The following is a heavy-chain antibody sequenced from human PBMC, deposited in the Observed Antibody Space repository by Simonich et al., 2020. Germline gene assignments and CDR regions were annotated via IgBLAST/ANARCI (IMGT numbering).Heavy chain of an antibody. D-gene: IGHD3-22*01. Sequence: GGGLVQPGGSLRLSCAASGFTFSSYAMSWVRHAQGKGLEWVSAISGSGGSTYYADSVKGRFTITRDKSKNTLYMKMNILRAEDTAVYYCAKDLGERITMIVVVIDAFDIWGQGTMVTVSS. V-gene: IGHV3-23*01. J-gene: IGHJ3*02. CDR2: ISGSGGST. CDR1: GFTFSSYA. CDR3: AKDLGERITMIVVVIDAFDI.